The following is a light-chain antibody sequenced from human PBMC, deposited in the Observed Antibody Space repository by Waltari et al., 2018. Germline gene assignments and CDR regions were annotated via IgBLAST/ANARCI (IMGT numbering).Light chain of an antibody. CDR1: SSHVGGYDS. CDR3: CSFAGSPPYV. CDR2: DVN. J-gene: IGLJ1*01. Sequence: QSALTQPRSVPGSPGQPVTISCTGTSSHVGGYDSVSWYQQHPGKAPKLMIYDVNKQPSGVPDRLSGSKSGNTAFLTISGLQGEDEADYYCCSFAGSPPYVFGTGTKVTVL. V-gene: IGLV2-11*01.